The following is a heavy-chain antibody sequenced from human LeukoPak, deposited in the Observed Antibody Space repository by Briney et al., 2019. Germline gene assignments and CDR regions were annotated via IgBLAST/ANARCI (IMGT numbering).Heavy chain of an antibody. CDR3: AKSYYDFWSGYYSLPHYFDY. D-gene: IGHD3-3*01. CDR1: GFTFSSYG. Sequence: GGSLRLSCAASGFTFSSYGMHWVRQAPGKGLEWVAVISYDGSNKYYADSVKGRSTTSRDNSKNTLYLQMNSLRAEDTAVYYCAKSYYDFWSGYYSLPHYFDYWGQGTLVTVSS. V-gene: IGHV3-30*18. J-gene: IGHJ4*02. CDR2: ISYDGSNK.